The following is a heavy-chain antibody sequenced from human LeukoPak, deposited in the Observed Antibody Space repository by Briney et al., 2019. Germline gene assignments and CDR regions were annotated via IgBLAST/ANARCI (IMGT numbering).Heavy chain of an antibody. J-gene: IGHJ4*02. D-gene: IGHD3-10*01. CDR1: AFTLSSYE. CDR2: ISSGSTI. Sequence: GGSLRLSCAASAFTLSSYELNSVRQAPGKGLEWVSYISSGSTIYYADSVKGRFTFSRDNAKNSLYLQMNSLRAEDTAVYYCAREYVSGSYFDYWGQGTLVTVSS. V-gene: IGHV3-48*03. CDR3: AREYVSGSYFDY.